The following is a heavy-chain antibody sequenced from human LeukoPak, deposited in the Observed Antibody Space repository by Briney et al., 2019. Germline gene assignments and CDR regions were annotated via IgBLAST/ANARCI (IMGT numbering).Heavy chain of an antibody. CDR3: ARALPGTLVRWSQGFDY. V-gene: IGHV1-2*04. J-gene: IGHJ4*02. Sequence: ASVKVSCKASGYTFTGYYMHWVRQAPGQGLEWMGWINPNSGGTNYAQKFQGWVTMTRDTSISTAYMELSRLRSDDTAVYYCARALPGTLVRWSQGFDYWGQGTLVTVSS. D-gene: IGHD4-23*01. CDR2: INPNSGGT. CDR1: GYTFTGYY.